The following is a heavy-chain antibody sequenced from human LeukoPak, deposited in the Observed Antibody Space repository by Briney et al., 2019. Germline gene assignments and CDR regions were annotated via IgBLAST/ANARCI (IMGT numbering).Heavy chain of an antibody. D-gene: IGHD5-18*01. J-gene: IGHJ4*02. Sequence: SETLSLTCTVSGYSISSGYYWGWIRQPPGKGLEWIGSIYHSGSTYYNPSLESRVTISVDTSKNQFSLKLSSVTAADTAVYYCARVEYSYGYGGGYWGQGTLVTVSS. CDR3: ARVEYSYGYGGGY. CDR2: IYHSGST. V-gene: IGHV4-38-2*02. CDR1: GYSISSGYY.